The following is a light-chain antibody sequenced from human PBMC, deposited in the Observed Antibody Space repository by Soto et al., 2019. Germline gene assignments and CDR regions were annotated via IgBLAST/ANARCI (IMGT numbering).Light chain of an antibody. CDR3: QQYSNSPYT. Sequence: DVMMHTSPSSLSGSVGDRVIIAWRASQRLSTYLNWYQQKPGKAPNLLIYSASILESGVPSRFSGSGPGTDFSLTISGLKPEDFAVYYCQQYSNSPYTFGQGTKVDIK. CDR2: SAS. J-gene: IGKJ1*01. V-gene: IGKV1-39*01. CDR1: QRLSTY.